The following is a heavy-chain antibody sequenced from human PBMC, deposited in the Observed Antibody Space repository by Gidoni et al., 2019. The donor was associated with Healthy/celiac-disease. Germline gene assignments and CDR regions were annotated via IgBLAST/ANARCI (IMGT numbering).Heavy chain of an antibody. Sequence: QVQLVESGGGVVQPGRSLRLSCAASGFTFSSYGLHWVRQAPGKGLEWVAVISYDGSKKYYADSVKGRFTISRDNSKNTLYLQMNSLRAEDTAVYYCAKDGYNWNYVSDYYYYYMDVWGKGTTVTVSS. V-gene: IGHV3-30*18. D-gene: IGHD1-7*01. J-gene: IGHJ6*03. CDR2: ISYDGSKK. CDR1: GFTFSSYG. CDR3: AKDGYNWNYVSDYYYYYMDV.